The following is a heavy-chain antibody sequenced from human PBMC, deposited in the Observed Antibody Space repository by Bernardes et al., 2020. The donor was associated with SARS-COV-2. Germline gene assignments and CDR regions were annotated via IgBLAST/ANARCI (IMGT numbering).Heavy chain of an antibody. Sequence: ASVKVSCKASGYTFTGYYIHWVRQAPGQGLEWMGWINPNRGGTNYAQKFQGWVTMTRDTSISTAYMEVSRLRSDDTAVYYCARVRPLYYYDSSGYYDYWGQGTLVTVSS. CDR1: GYTFTGYY. D-gene: IGHD3-22*01. CDR2: INPNRGGT. J-gene: IGHJ4*02. V-gene: IGHV1-2*04. CDR3: ARVRPLYYYDSSGYYDY.